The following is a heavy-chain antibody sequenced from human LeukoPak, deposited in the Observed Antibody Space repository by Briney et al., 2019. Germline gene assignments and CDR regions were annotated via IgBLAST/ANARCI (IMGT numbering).Heavy chain of an antibody. CDR3: ARQTTVTTDFDY. CDR1: GGSISSYY. J-gene: IGHJ4*02. CDR2: IYYSGST. Sequence: SETLSLTCTVSGGSISSYYWSWIRQPPGKGLGWIGYIYYSGSTNYNPSLKSRVTISVDTSKNQFSLKLSSVTAADTAVYYCARQTTVTTDFDYWGQGTLVTVSS. D-gene: IGHD4-17*01. V-gene: IGHV4-59*08.